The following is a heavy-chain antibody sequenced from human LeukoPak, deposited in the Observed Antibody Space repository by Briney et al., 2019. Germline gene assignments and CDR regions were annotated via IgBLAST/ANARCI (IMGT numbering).Heavy chain of an antibody. CDR3: AGLSYYDFWSGYYTNYYYYMDV. Sequence: SVKVSCKASGGTFSSYAISWVRQAPGQGLEWMGGIIPIFGTANYAQKFQGRVTITTDESTSTAYMELSSLRSEDTAVYYCAGLSYYDFWSGYYTNYYYYMDVWGKGSTVTVSS. CDR1: GGTFSSYA. D-gene: IGHD3-3*01. J-gene: IGHJ6*03. V-gene: IGHV1-69*05. CDR2: IIPIFGTA.